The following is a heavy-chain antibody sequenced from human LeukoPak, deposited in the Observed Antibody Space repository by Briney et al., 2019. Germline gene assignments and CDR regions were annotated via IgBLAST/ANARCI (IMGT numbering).Heavy chain of an antibody. Sequence: GSSVKVSCKASGGTFSSYAISWVRQAPGQGLEWMGRIIPIFGIANYAQKFQGGVTITADKSTSTAYMELSSLRSEDTAVYYCARSIAARHYYYYGMDVWGQGTTVTVSS. V-gene: IGHV1-69*04. D-gene: IGHD6-6*01. CDR1: GGTFSSYA. J-gene: IGHJ6*02. CDR3: ARSIAARHYYYYGMDV. CDR2: IIPIFGIA.